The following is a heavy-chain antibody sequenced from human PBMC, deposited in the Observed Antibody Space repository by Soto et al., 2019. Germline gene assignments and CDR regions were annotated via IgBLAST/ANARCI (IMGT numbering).Heavy chain of an antibody. CDR1: GFTFSSYA. D-gene: IGHD6-13*01. J-gene: IGHJ5*02. CDR3: AKDQGSSSWYRGNWFDP. V-gene: IGHV3-23*01. CDR2: ISGSGGST. Sequence: PGGSLRLSCAASGFTFSSYAMSWVRQAPGKGLEWVSAISGSGGSTYYADSVKGRFTISRDNSKNTLYLQMNSLRAEDTAVYYYAKDQGSSSWYRGNWFDPWGQGTLVTVSS.